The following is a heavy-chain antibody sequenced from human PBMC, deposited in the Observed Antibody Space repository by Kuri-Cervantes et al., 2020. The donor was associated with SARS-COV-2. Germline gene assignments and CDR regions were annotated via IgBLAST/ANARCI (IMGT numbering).Heavy chain of an antibody. Sequence: LSLTCAASGFTFSSYEMNWVRQAPGKGLEWVSYISSSGSTIYYADSVKGRFTISRDNAKNTMYLQMNSLGAEDTAVYYCARVVYYMDVWGKGTTVTVSS. CDR1: GFTFSSYE. CDR2: ISSSGSTI. CDR3: ARVVYYMDV. V-gene: IGHV3-48*03. J-gene: IGHJ6*03.